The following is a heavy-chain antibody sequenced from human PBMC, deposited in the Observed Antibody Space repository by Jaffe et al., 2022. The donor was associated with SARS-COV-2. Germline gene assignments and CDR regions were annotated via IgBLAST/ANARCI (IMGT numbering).Heavy chain of an antibody. CDR1: GFTVSSNY. D-gene: IGHD6-19*01. CDR3: AREPRDGSGFYYFDY. Sequence: EVRLVESGGGLIQPGGSLRLSCAASGFTVSSNYMNWVRQAPGKGLEWVSVFYNGGSTYYADSVKGRFTISRDNSKNALFLQMNSLRAEDTAVYYCAREPRDGSGFYYFDYWGQGTLVTVSS. V-gene: IGHV3-53*01. J-gene: IGHJ4*02. CDR2: FYNGGST.